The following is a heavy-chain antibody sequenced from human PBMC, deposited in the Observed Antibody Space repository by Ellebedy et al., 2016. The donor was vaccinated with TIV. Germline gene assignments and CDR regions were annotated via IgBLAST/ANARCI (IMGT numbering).Heavy chain of an antibody. Sequence: MPSETLSLTCTVSGDSIRTYYYWGWIRQPPGKGMEWVGIIYHSGNTYYNQALANRVTLSVDTSNNQFSLSGRSVTAADTAVYFCARVSGTTWNNFDSWGQGSLVTVSS. CDR1: GDSIRTYYY. D-gene: IGHD1-14*01. CDR2: IYHSGNT. CDR3: ARVSGTTWNNFDS. J-gene: IGHJ4*02. V-gene: IGHV4-38-2*02.